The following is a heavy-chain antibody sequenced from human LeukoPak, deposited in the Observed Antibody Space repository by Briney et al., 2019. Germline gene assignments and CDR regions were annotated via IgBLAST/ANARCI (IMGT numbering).Heavy chain of an antibody. CDR3: AMALDY. J-gene: IGHJ4*02. CDR2: ISWDGGST. CDR1: GFTFDDYT. V-gene: IGHV3-43*01. Sequence: GGSLRLSCAASGFTFDDYTMHWVRQAPGKGLEWVSLISWDGGSTYYADSVKGRFTISRDNSKNTLYLQMDRLRVEDTAVYYCAMALDYWGQGTLVTVSS. D-gene: IGHD5-24*01.